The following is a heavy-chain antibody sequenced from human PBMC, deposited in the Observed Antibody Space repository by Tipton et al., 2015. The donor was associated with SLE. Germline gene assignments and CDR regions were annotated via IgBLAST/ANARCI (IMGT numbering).Heavy chain of an antibody. V-gene: IGHV4-38-2*02. CDR2: IYHNDSP. CDR1: GYSITRGYN. Sequence: TLSLTCAVSGYSITRGYNWGWIRQPPGKGLEFIGSIYHNDSPYYNQSLKSRATISVDTSKNQFSLKLSSVTAADTAVYYCAREAVMVSRLYYYSHMDVWGKGTTVTISS. CDR3: AREAVMVSRLYYYSHMDV. J-gene: IGHJ6*03. D-gene: IGHD5-18*01.